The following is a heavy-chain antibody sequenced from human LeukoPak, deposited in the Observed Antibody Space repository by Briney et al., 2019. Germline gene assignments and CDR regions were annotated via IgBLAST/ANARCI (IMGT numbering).Heavy chain of an antibody. D-gene: IGHD6-19*01. CDR2: IIPIFGTA. J-gene: IGHJ4*02. CDR3: ARVSVAGIAEFGYDY. CDR1: GGTFSSYA. Sequence: SVKVSCKASGGTFSSYAISWVRQAPGQGLEWMGGIIPIFGTANYAQKFQGRVTITADESTSTAYMELSSLRSEDTAVYYCARVSVAGIAEFGYDYWGQGTPVTVSS. V-gene: IGHV1-69*13.